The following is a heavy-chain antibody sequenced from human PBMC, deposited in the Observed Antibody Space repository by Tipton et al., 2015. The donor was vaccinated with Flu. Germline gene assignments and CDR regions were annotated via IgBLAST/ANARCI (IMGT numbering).Heavy chain of an antibody. J-gene: IGHJ6*02. CDR2: IIPILGIA. CDR3: ARDRLGRCGSGSQSFYYYCGMDV. CDR1: GGTFSSYA. D-gene: IGHD3-10*01. Sequence: QLVQSGAEVKKPGSSVKVSCKASGGTFSSYAISWVRQAPGQGLEWMGRIIPILGIANYAQKFQGRVTITADKPTSTAYMELSSLRSEDTAVYYCARDRLGRCGSGSQSFYYYCGMDVWGQGTTVTVSS. V-gene: IGHV1-69*09.